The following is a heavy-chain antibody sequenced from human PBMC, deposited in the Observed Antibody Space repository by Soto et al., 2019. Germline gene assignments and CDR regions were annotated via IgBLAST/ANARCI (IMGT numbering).Heavy chain of an antibody. CDR2: ISYDGSNK. D-gene: IGHD2-2*01. CDR1: GFTFSSYG. Sequence: QVQLVESGGGVVQPGRSLRLSCAASGFTFSSYGMHWVRQAPGKGLEWVAVISYDGSNKYYADSVKGRFTISRDNSKNTLYLQMNSLRAEDTAVYYCAKDRRYCSRTSCYRGARYYYGMDVWGQGTTVTVSS. CDR3: AKDRRYCSRTSCYRGARYYYGMDV. V-gene: IGHV3-30*18. J-gene: IGHJ6*02.